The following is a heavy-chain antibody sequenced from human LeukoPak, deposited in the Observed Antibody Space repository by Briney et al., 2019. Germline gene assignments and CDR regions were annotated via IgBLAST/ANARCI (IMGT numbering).Heavy chain of an antibody. J-gene: IGHJ4*02. V-gene: IGHV3-30-3*01. Sequence: GGSLRLSCAASGFTFSNYAMHWVRQAPSRGLEWVAIISYDGNDKYYTDSVKGRFTISRDKSKNTLYLQMNSLRAEDTAVYYCARDRDTAMGLWGQGTLVTVSS. D-gene: IGHD5-18*01. CDR2: ISYDGNDK. CDR3: ARDRDTAMGL. CDR1: GFTFSNYA.